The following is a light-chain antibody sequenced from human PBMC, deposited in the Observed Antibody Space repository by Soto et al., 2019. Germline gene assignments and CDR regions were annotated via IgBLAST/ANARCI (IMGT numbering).Light chain of an antibody. J-gene: IGKJ2*01. V-gene: IGKV3-20*01. CDR2: GAS. CDR1: QSVSSSS. Sequence: EIVLTQSPGTLSLSPGERATLSCRASQSVSSSSLAWYQQKPGQAPRLLIYGASSRATGILDRFSGSGSGTGFTLTISRLEPEDCAVYYCQQYGSSPPMYTFGQGTKLEIK. CDR3: QQYGSSPPMYT.